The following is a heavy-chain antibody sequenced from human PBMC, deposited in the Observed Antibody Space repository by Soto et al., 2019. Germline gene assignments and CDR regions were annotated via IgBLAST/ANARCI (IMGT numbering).Heavy chain of an antibody. J-gene: IGHJ6*03. CDR3: ARGIAAAGSLEYYYYMDV. V-gene: IGHV1-8*01. CDR2: MNPNSGNT. CDR1: GYTFTSYD. Sequence: GASVKVSCKASGYTFTSYDINWVRQATGQGLEWMGWMNPNSGNTGYAQKFQGRVTMTRNTSISTAYMELSSLRSEDTAVYYCARGIAAAGSLEYYYYMDVWGKGTTVTVSS. D-gene: IGHD6-13*01.